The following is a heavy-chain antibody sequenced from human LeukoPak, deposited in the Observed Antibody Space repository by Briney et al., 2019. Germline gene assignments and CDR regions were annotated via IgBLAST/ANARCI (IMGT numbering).Heavy chain of an antibody. CDR2: IWYDGSNK. CDR3: ARALSMVRGVIIHYYGMDV. D-gene: IGHD3-10*01. CDR1: GFTFSSYG. Sequence: PGRSLRPSCAASGFTFSSYGMHWVRQAPGKGLEWVAVIWYDGSNKYYADSVKGRFTISGDNSKNTLYLQMNSLRAEDTAVYYCARALSMVRGVIIHYYGMDVWGQGTTVTVSS. J-gene: IGHJ6*02. V-gene: IGHV3-33*01.